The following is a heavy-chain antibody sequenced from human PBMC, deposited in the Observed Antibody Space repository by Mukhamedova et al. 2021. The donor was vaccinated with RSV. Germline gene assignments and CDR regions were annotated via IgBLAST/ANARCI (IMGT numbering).Heavy chain of an antibody. CDR3: AKENGYDSSGYYDY. V-gene: IGHV3-30*18. J-gene: IGHJ4*02. D-gene: IGHD3-22*01. Sequence: HWVRQAPGKGLEWVAVISYDGSNKYYADSVKGRFTISRDNSKNTLYLQMNSLRAEDTAVYYCAKENGYDSSGYYDYWGQGTLVT. CDR2: ISYDGSNK.